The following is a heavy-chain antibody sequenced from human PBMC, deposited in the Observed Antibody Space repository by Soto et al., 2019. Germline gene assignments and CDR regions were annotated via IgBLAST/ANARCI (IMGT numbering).Heavy chain of an antibody. CDR3: AREGGYSGFDRRPYYFDY. Sequence: QVQLVQSGAEVKKPGSSVKVSCKAAGGTFSSYAISWVRQAPGQGLEWMGGIIPIFGTANYAQKFQGRVTITADASTSTAYMELSSLRSEDTAVYYCAREGGYSGFDRRPYYFDYWGQGTLVTVSS. D-gene: IGHD5-12*01. CDR1: GGTFSSYA. CDR2: IIPIFGTA. V-gene: IGHV1-69*12. J-gene: IGHJ4*02.